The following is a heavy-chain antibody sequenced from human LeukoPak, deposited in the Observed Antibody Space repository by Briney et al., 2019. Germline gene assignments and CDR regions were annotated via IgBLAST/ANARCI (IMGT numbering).Heavy chain of an antibody. CDR3: ARDRTIFGVVYGMDV. D-gene: IGHD3-3*01. CDR1: GFTVSSNY. CDR2: IYSGGST. Sequence: PGGSLRLSCAASGFTVSSNYMSWVRQAPGKGLEWVSVIYSGGSTYYADSVKGRFTISRDNSKNTLYLQMNSLRAEDTAAYYCARDRTIFGVVYGMDVWGQGTTVTVSS. J-gene: IGHJ6*02. V-gene: IGHV3-66*01.